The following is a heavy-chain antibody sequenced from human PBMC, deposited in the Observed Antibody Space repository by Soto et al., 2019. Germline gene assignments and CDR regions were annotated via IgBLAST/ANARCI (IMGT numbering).Heavy chain of an antibody. V-gene: IGHV3-21*01. CDR2: ISSGSSFI. CDR1: GFRFSSYD. J-gene: IGHJ4*02. Sequence: EVLLVGSGGGPVKPGGSLRLSCTASGFRFSSYDMNWVRQAPGKGLEWVSSISSGSSFIYYADSVKGRFTISRDNAKNSLYLPMNSLRADDTAIYYCTRVLLGGYYGSDFDFWGQGTQVTVSS. CDR3: TRVLLGGYYGSDFDF. D-gene: IGHD1-26*01.